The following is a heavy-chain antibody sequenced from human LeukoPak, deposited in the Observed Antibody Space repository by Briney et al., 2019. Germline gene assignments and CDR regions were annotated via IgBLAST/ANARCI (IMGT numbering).Heavy chain of an antibody. CDR3: ASLPSHLYFDY. V-gene: IGHV4-39*07. CDR1: GGSISSSNYY. CDR2: IYHSGST. J-gene: IGHJ4*02. Sequence: KPSETLSLTCTVSGGSISSSNYYWGWIRQPPGKGLEWIGSIYHSGSTYYNPSLKSRVTISVDTSKNQFSLKLSSVTAADTAVYYCASLPSHLYFDYWGQGTLVTVSS.